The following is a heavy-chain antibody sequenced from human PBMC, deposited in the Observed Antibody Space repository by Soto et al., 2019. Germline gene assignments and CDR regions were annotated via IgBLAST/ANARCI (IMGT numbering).Heavy chain of an antibody. CDR1: GYTFATYA. Sequence: QVHLVQSGAEVKKPGASVKVSCEASGYTFATYAIFWVRQAPGQSLEWMGWINAGNGNTKYSQKFQGRLTITRDTSASIAYMELSSLTSEDTAVYYCAREHDFLIAYSFDYWGQGTLVTVSP. CDR3: AREHDFLIAYSFDY. CDR2: INAGNGNT. D-gene: IGHD3-3*01. V-gene: IGHV1-3*01. J-gene: IGHJ4*02.